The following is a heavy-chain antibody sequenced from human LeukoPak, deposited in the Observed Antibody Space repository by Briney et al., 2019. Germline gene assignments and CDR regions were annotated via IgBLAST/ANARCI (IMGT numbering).Heavy chain of an antibody. Sequence: ASVKVSCKASGYTFINNDINWVRQAPGQGLEWMAWIDPKNGNRGYAQNFQGRVTMTTDTSISTAYMELSSLRSEDTAVYYCARSHTRKGFCGGGRCYPAVWWFDPWGQGTLVTVSS. J-gene: IGHJ5*02. CDR2: IDPKNGNR. CDR3: ARSHTRKGFCGGGRCYPAVWWFDP. D-gene: IGHD2-15*01. CDR1: GYTFINND. V-gene: IGHV1-8*01.